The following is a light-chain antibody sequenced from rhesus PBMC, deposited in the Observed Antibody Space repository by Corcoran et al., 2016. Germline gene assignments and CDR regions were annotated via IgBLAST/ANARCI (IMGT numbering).Light chain of an antibody. J-gene: IGKJ3*01. V-gene: IGKV1-25*01. CDR1: QDITND. CDR3: QHYYSTPIT. CDR2: EAS. Sequence: DIQMTQSPSSLSASVGDRVTITCRASQDITNDLAWYQQKPGETPKLLIYEASSLQSGIPSRFSGSGSGTDFTLTISSLQSEDFATYYCQHYYSTPITFGPGTKLDIK.